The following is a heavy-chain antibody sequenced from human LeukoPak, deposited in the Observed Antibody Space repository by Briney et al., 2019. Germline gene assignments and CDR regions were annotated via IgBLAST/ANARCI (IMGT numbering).Heavy chain of an antibody. CDR1: GYTFSSYG. Sequence: ASVKVSCKASGYTFSSYGINWVRQAPGEGLEWMGWISAYNGDTIYAQKFQGRVTMTADTSTNTAYMDLRSLRSDDTAVYYCARASGRYYYYYMDVWAKGTTVTISS. CDR3: ARASGRYYYYYMDV. V-gene: IGHV1-18*01. J-gene: IGHJ6*03. D-gene: IGHD1-26*01. CDR2: ISAYNGDT.